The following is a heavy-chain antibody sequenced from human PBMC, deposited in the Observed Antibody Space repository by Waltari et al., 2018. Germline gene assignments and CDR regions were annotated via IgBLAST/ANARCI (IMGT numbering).Heavy chain of an antibody. Sequence: EVQLVESGGGLVKPGGSLRLSCEASGFTFSDHSMNWVRQAPGKGLDWVSSISSGSTYIFYSDLVKGRFFISRDNANNSLYLQMNSLTAEDTAVYYCARANSRHTQEYHGMDVWGQGTTITVSS. J-gene: IGHJ6*02. CDR1: GFTFSDHS. CDR2: ISSGSTYI. V-gene: IGHV3-21*02. D-gene: IGHD6-6*01. CDR3: ARANSRHTQEYHGMDV.